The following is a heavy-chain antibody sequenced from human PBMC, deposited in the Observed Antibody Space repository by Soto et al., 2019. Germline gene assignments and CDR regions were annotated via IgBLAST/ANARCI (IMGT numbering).Heavy chain of an antibody. J-gene: IGHJ2*01. Sequence: VQLQGSGPGLVKPSQTLSLTCPASSVFPSTGGSFWSRVRQRPGNGLEWIGYIYYSGNTDYNPYYKHRLTISIDTSKNQFSLNLRSVTAADTAVYYCAKSRRPTGDPGYWYCDLWGRSTLGTDAS. CDR2: IYYSGNT. CDR3: AKSRRPTGDPGYWYCDL. CDR1: SVFPSTGGSF. V-gene: IGHV4-31*03. D-gene: IGHD1-1*01.